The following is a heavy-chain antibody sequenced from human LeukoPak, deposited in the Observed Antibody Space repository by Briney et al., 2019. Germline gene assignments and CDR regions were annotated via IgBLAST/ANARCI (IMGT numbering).Heavy chain of an antibody. V-gene: IGHV4-38-2*02. D-gene: IGHD2-21*01. CDR2: IYESGGT. J-gene: IGHJ4*02. CDR1: GYSISSGKY. CDR3: ARGPGISGDHIYPDY. Sequence: PSETLSLTCSVSGYSISSGKYWAWIRQTPGKGLEWIGSIYESGGTYYTPSLKSRVTMSVDTSKNQFSLSLTSVTAADTAVYFCARGPGISGDHIYPDYWGQGIQVTVSS.